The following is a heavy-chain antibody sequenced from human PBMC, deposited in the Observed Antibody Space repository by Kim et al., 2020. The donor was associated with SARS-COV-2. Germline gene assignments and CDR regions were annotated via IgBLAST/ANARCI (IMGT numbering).Heavy chain of an antibody. CDR2: INSGKGNT. D-gene: IGHD5-12*01. V-gene: IGHV1-3*04. CDR3: VTGGGPA. CDR1: GYTFTTYN. Sequence: ASVKVSCKASGYTFTTYNIHWVRQAPRQGLEWMGWINSGKGNTKYSQKFQGRVSISRDISASTAYMDLSSLRSEDTAIYYCVTGGGPAWGQGTLVTVSS. J-gene: IGHJ4*02.